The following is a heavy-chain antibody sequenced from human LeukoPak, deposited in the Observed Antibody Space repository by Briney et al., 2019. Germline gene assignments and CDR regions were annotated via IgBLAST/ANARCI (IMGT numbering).Heavy chain of an antibody. CDR2: INHSGST. Sequence: PSETLSLTCSVSGGSISSSSYHWGWIRQPPGKGLEWIGEINHSGSTNYNPSLKSRVTISVDTSKNQFSLKLSSVTAADTAVYYCARGRRFGELFGYWGQGTLVTVSS. V-gene: IGHV4-39*07. J-gene: IGHJ4*02. CDR1: GGSISSSSYH. CDR3: ARGRRFGELFGY. D-gene: IGHD3-10*01.